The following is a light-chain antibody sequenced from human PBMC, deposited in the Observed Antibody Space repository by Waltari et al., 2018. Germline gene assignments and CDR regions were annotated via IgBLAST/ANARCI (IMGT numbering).Light chain of an antibody. CDR3: CSYAGRGTYV. J-gene: IGLJ1*01. CDR1: NIGTYS. Sequence: SYVVTQPPSVSVAPGETATITCGGDNIGTYSVHWYQQKSGQAPVFVIFYDRDRPSGIPVRFSGSKSGSTASLIISGLQPDDEADYYCCSYAGRGTYVFGSVTKVTVL. CDR2: YDR. V-gene: IGLV3-21*01.